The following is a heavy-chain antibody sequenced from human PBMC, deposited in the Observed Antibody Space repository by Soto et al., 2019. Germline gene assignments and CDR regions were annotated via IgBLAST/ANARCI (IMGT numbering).Heavy chain of an antibody. J-gene: IGHJ6*02. V-gene: IGHV3-74*01. CDR3: VRFSGLDV. Sequence: GGSLRLSCAASGFTFSSHWMSWVRQTPGKGLVWVARIKNGAGDTSYAESVKGRFTISRDNAKNTLYLQMSSLRSEDTAVYYCVRFSGLDVWGQGTTVTVSS. CDR2: IKNGAGDT. CDR1: GFTFSSHW.